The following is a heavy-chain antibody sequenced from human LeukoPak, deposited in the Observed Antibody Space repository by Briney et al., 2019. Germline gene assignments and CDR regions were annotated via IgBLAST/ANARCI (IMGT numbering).Heavy chain of an antibody. CDR3: ARAGRWEGRPHAFDI. CDR1: GGTFSSYA. J-gene: IGHJ3*02. CDR2: IIPIFGTA. Sequence: GASVKVSCKASGGTFSSYAISWVRQAPGQGLEWMGGIIPIFGTANYAQKFQGRVTITADESTSTAYMELSSLRSEDTAVYYCARAGRWEGRPHAFDIWGQGAMVTVSS. V-gene: IGHV1-69*13. D-gene: IGHD1-26*01.